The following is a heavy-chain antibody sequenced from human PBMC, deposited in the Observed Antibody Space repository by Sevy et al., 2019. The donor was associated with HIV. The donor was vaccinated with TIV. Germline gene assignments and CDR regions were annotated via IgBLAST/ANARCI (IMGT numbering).Heavy chain of an antibody. D-gene: IGHD5-18*01. J-gene: IGHJ4*02. V-gene: IGHV1-69*13. CDR3: ARGDTAMVTDHYFDY. CDR2: IIPIFGTA. CDR1: VGTFSSYA. Sequence: ASVKVSCKASVGTFSSYAISWVRQAPGQGLEWMGGIIPIFGTANYAKKFQGRVTITADESTSTAYMELSSLRPEDTAVYYCARGDTAMVTDHYFDYWGQGTLVTVSS.